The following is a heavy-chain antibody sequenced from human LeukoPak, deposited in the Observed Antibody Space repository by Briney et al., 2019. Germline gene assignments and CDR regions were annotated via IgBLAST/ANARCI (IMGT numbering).Heavy chain of an antibody. V-gene: IGHV3-66*01. Sequence: GGTLRLSCAASGFTFRRYGMSWVRQAPGKGLEWVSFIYSGSTHYSDSVKGRFTISRDNSKNTLYLQMNSLRAEDTAVYYCGRGWLDYWGPGTLVTVSS. CDR3: GRGWLDY. J-gene: IGHJ4*02. CDR1: GFTFRRYG. CDR2: IYSGST. D-gene: IGHD3-22*01.